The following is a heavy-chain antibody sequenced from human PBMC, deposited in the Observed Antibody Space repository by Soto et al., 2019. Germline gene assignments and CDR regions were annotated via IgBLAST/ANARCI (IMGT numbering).Heavy chain of an antibody. CDR1: GFTFSSYW. CDR2: MNRDGSEK. J-gene: IGHJ4*02. V-gene: IGHV3-7*01. D-gene: IGHD6-13*01. Sequence: EVQLVESGGGLVQPGGSLRLSCAASGFTFSSYWMTWARQAPGKGLEWVASMNRDGSEKRYVDSVEGRFTISRDNAKNSLCLQRNSRSPDETAVYLCGGDAGRRFDYWGQGSRVTVSS. CDR3: GGDAGRRFDY.